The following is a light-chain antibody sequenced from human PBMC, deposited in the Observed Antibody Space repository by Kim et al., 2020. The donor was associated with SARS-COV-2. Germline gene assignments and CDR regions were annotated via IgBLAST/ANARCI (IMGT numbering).Light chain of an antibody. V-gene: IGKV2-29*02. CDR1: QSLLLSDGETY. CDR2: GFS. Sequence: DILLTQTPLSLSVTPGQPASISCKSSQSLLLSDGETYLYWYLQKPGQSPQLLTHGFSSRLSGVPDRFIGSGSGTDFTLKISRVEAEDVGIYYCMQGMQFPITFGQGTRLEIK. CDR3: MQGMQFPIT. J-gene: IGKJ5*01.